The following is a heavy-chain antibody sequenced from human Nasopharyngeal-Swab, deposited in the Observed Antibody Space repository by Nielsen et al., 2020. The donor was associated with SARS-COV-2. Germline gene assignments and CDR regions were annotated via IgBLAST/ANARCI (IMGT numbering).Heavy chain of an antibody. D-gene: IGHD3-10*01. Sequence: GESLKVSCAASGFNFNNYGMHWVRQAPGKGLEWVAAISYEGSKKFYVASVEGRFTVSRDFSKNTLFLQMSSLRPEDTAVYYCAKATQIFWFGQFRNDAFDVWGRGTMVTVSS. CDR2: ISYEGSKK. V-gene: IGHV3-30*18. CDR1: GFNFNNYG. J-gene: IGHJ3*01. CDR3: AKATQIFWFGQFRNDAFDV.